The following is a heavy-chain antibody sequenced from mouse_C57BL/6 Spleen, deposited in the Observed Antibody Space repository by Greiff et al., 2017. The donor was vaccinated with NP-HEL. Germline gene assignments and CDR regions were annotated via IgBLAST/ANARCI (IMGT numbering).Heavy chain of an antibody. CDR3: ARSPYSGAWFAY. CDR1: GYTFTSYW. D-gene: IGHD2-12*01. Sequence: QVQLQQPGAELVKPGASVKMSCKASGYTFTSYWITWVKQRPGQGLEWIGDIYPGSGSPNYNEKFKSKATLTVDTSSSTAYMQLSSLTSEDSAVYYCARSPYSGAWFAYWGQGTLVTVSA. J-gene: IGHJ3*01. CDR2: IYPGSGSP. V-gene: IGHV1-55*01.